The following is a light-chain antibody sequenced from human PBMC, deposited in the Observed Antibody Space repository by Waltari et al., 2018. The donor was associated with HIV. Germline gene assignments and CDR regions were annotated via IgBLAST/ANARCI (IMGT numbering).Light chain of an antibody. Sequence: SVLTQPPSVSGAPGQRLTISCTGSSSHLGAGSDVHWYQQIAGAAPKLLIYGDNNRPSGVPDRFSGSKSGTSASLAITGLQAEDAADYYCQSYDSSLVFGGGTKLTV. CDR2: GDN. J-gene: IGLJ2*01. CDR3: QSYDSSLV. CDR1: SSHLGAGSD. V-gene: IGLV1-40*01.